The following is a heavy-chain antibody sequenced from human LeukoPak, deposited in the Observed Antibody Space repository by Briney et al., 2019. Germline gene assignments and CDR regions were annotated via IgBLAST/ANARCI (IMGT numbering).Heavy chain of an antibody. CDR3: ARIGWGLLEHAFDI. D-gene: IGHD1-26*01. J-gene: IGHJ3*02. CDR1: GLTSSSYW. CDR2: INRDGRER. Sequence: GGSLRLSCAASGLTSSSYWMSWVRQAPGKGLEWEATINRDGRERYYVYSVKGHFTISRDNAQNSLHLQMNSLRAEDTAVYFCARIGWGLLEHAFDIWGQGTMVTVS. V-gene: IGHV3-7*01.